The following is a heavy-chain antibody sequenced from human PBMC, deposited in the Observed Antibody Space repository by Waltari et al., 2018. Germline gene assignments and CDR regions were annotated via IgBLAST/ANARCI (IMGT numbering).Heavy chain of an antibody. V-gene: IGHV1-8*02. D-gene: IGHD3-3*01. CDR1: GYTFINYA. CDR2: VNPKGGAT. CDR3: ARGRDVFANFDYNWFDP. Sequence: QVQLVQSGAEVLRPGASVKVSCQASGYTFINYAINWVRQAAGQGREGMGWVNPKGGATAYAQKFQGRITMTWDTSISTAYMELSNLRSDDTAVLYCARGRDVFANFDYNWFDPWGQGTLVTVSS. J-gene: IGHJ5*02.